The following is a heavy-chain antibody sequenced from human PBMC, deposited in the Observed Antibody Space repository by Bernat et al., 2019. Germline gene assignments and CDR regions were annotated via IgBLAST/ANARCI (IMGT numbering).Heavy chain of an antibody. V-gene: IGHV3-9*01. J-gene: IGHJ4*02. Sequence: EVQLVESGGGLVQPGRSLRLSCAASGFTFDDYAMHWVRQAPGKGLEWVSGISWNSGSIGYADSVKGRFTISRDNAKNSLYLQMNSLRAEDTALYYCAKSHFRIAAGFDYWGQGTLVTVSS. CDR1: GFTFDDYA. D-gene: IGHD6-13*01. CDR2: ISWNSGSI. CDR3: AKSHFRIAAGFDY.